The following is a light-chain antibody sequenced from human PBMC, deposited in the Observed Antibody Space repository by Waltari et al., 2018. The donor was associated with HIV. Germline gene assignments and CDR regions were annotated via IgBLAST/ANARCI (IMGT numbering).Light chain of an antibody. V-gene: IGKV1-39*01. CDR3: QQSYSTLMYT. CDR2: AAS. Sequence: DIQMTQSPSSLSASVGDRVTITCRASQSIADYLNWYQQKPGRAPRLLIYAASSLQRGVPSRFSGSGSGTHFTLTISSLQPEDFETYYCQQSYSTLMYTFGQGTKLEIK. J-gene: IGKJ2*01. CDR1: QSIADY.